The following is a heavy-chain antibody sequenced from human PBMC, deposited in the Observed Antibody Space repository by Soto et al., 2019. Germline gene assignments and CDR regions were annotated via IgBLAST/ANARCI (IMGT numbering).Heavy chain of an antibody. CDR2: ISAYNGNT. CDR3: ARSGTYYDFWSGHHYYYGMDV. J-gene: IGHJ6*02. CDR1: GYTFTSYG. Sequence: ASVKVSCKASGYTFTSYGISWVRQAPGQGLEWMGWISAYNGNTNYAQKLQGRVTMTTDTSTSTAYMELRSLRSDDTAVYYCARSGTYYDFWSGHHYYYGMDVWGQGTTVTVSS. V-gene: IGHV1-18*04. D-gene: IGHD3-3*01.